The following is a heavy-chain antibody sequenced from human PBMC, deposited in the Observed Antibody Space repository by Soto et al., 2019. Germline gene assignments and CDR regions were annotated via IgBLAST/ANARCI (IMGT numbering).Heavy chain of an antibody. J-gene: IGHJ4*02. Sequence: VQLVESGGGVVQPGRSLRLSCAASGFTFSDYAMHWVRQAPGKGLEWVAVVSHDGRNTHYADSVKGRFTISRDSSKNTVAMEMASLRAEDTAVYYCAKGGRQWLVTSDFNYWGQGALVTVSS. CDR1: GFTFSDYA. V-gene: IGHV3-30*18. CDR3: AKGGRQWLVTSDFNY. CDR2: VSHDGRNT. D-gene: IGHD6-19*01.